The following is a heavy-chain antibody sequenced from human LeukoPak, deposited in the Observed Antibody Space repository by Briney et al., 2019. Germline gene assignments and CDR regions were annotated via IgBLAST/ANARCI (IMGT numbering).Heavy chain of an antibody. CDR2: INPSGGTT. J-gene: IGHJ4*02. V-gene: IGHV1-46*01. CDR3: ARVDSGSYSYFDY. CDR1: GYTFISYY. D-gene: IGHD1-26*01. Sequence: ASVKVSCKASGYTFISYYMYWVRQAPGQGLEWMGTINPSGGTTTYAQKFQGRVTMTRDTSTSTVYMELSSLRSEDTAVYYCARVDSGSYSYFDYWGQGTLVTVSS.